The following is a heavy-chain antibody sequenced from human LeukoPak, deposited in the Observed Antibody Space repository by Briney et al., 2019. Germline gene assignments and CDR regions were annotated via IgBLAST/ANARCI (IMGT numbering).Heavy chain of an antibody. Sequence: GGSLRLSCVPSGFSFSNYAMSWVRQAPGKGLEWVSAISNTGGSTYYADSVKGRFTISRDKSKNTLSLQMNSLRAEDTAVYYCAQQVGYCSSGSCYFTYWGQGTLVTVSS. CDR1: GFSFSNYA. V-gene: IGHV3-23*01. CDR3: AQQVGYCSSGSCYFTY. D-gene: IGHD2-15*01. J-gene: IGHJ1*01. CDR2: ISNTGGST.